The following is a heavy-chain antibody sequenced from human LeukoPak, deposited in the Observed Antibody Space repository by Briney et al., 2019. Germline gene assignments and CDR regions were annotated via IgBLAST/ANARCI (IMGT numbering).Heavy chain of an antibody. V-gene: IGHV4-59*12. J-gene: IGHJ4*02. CDR2: NYYSGNT. D-gene: IGHD3-10*01. CDR1: GGSLSIYY. CDR3: ARGRRGSDVSGTYIFDS. Sequence: PSETLSLTCTVSGGSLSIYYWSWIRQPPGKGLEWIGYNYYSGNTNYNPSLKSRVTISVDKPKNQFSLKLRSVTAADTAVYYYARGRRGSDVSGTYIFDSWGQGILVTVSS.